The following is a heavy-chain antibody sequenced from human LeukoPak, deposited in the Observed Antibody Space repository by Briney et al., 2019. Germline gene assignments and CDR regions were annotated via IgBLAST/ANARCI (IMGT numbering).Heavy chain of an antibody. D-gene: IGHD2-2*01. CDR1: GFTFSSYA. J-gene: IGHJ6*03. CDR2: ISYDGSNK. CDR3: AKNSRDASNYYYMAV. V-gene: IGHV3-30*04. Sequence: GGSLRLSCAASGFTFSSYAMHWVRQAPGKGLEWVAVISYDGSNKYYADSVKGRFTISRDNSKNTLYLQMNSLRADDTAVYYCAKNSRDASNYYYMAVWGKGTTVTVSS.